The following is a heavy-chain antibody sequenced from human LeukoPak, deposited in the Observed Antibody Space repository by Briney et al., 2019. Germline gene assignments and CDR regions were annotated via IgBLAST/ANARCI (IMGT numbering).Heavy chain of an antibody. CDR3: AREGPPEAFDP. J-gene: IGHJ5*02. CDR2: ICPDGTVT. V-gene: IGHV3-74*01. CDR1: GFTFSTYC. Sequence: PGGSLRLSCAASGFTFSTYCMHWVRQAPGKGPMWVSRICPDGTVTNYADSVKARFIISRDNARNTVYLQMNSLRAEDTAVYYCAREGPPEAFDPWGQGTLVTVSS.